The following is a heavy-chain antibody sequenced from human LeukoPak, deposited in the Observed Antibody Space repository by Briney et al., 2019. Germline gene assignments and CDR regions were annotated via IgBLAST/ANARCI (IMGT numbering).Heavy chain of an antibody. D-gene: IGHD3-22*01. V-gene: IGHV3-11*04. CDR2: IGSSGSNI. Sequence: EGSLRLSCAASGFTFSDYYMSWIRQAPGKGLEWVSYIGSSGSNIYYADSVKGRFTISRDNAKNSLYLQMNSLRAEDTAVYYCAREGLYYYDSSGYYAHYWGQGTLVTVSS. CDR3: AREGLYYYDSSGYYAHY. CDR1: GFTFSDYY. J-gene: IGHJ4*02.